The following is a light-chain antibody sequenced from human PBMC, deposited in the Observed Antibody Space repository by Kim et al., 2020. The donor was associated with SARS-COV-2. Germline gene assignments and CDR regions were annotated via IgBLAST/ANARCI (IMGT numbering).Light chain of an antibody. Sequence: PGKTDRITCSGDAVAKQFAYWYQRRTGQAPVLAIYKDTERPSGIPERSSGSTSGTTVKLTISGVQAEDEADYYCQSADTTGTSALFGGGTKLTVL. CDR3: QSADTTGTSAL. J-gene: IGLJ2*01. CDR2: KDT. V-gene: IGLV3-25*03. CDR1: AVAKQF.